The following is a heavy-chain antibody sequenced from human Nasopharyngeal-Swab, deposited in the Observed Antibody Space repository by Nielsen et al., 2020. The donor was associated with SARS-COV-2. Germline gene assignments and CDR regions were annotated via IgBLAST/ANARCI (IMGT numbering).Heavy chain of an antibody. J-gene: IGHJ5*02. Sequence: ASVKVSCKASGYTFTSYAMHWVRQAPGQRLEWMGWINAGNGNTKYSQKFQGRVTITRDTSTSTAYMELRSLRSDDTAVYYCAKDGVAARPDWFDPWGQGTLFTVSS. CDR3: AKDGVAARPDWFDP. CDR1: GYTFTSYA. CDR2: INAGNGNT. D-gene: IGHD6-6*01. V-gene: IGHV1-3*01.